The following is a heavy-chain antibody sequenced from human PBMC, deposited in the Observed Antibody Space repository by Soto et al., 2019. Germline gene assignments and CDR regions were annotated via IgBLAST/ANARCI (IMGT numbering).Heavy chain of an antibody. CDR3: ARTAYGDYVVY. Sequence: EVQLAESGGGLIQPGGSLRLSCAASGFIVNSTYMSWVRQAPGKGLEWVSVIYGGGSTFYTDSVKGRFTISRDNSKNTLYIQMSSLRAEDTAMYYCARTAYGDYVVYWGQGTLVTVSS. J-gene: IGHJ4*02. CDR2: IYGGGST. CDR1: GFIVNSTY. D-gene: IGHD3-10*01. V-gene: IGHV3-53*01.